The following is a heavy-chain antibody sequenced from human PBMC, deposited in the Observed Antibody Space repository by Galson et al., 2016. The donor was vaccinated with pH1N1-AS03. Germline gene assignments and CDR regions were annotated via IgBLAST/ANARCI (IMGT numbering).Heavy chain of an antibody. CDR2: IYYSGST. Sequence: SETLSLTCTVSGGSISSSSYYWGWIRQPPGKGLEWIGSIYYSGSTYYNPSLKSRVTISVDTSKNKFSLKLSSVTAADTAVYYCARRVYGDYVNWFDPWGQGTLVTVSS. J-gene: IGHJ5*02. CDR1: GGSISSSSYY. V-gene: IGHV4-39*01. CDR3: ARRVYGDYVNWFDP. D-gene: IGHD4-17*01.